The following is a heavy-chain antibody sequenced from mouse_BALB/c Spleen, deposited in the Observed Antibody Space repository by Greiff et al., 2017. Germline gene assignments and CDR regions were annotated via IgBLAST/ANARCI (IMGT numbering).Heavy chain of an antibody. CDR3: TRELQLPNYYAMDY. CDR2: IYPGNSDT. V-gene: IGHV1-5*01. D-gene: IGHD1-2*01. J-gene: IGHJ4*01. Sequence: VQLQQSGTVLARPGASVKMSCKASGYSFTSYWMHWVKQRPGQGLEWIGAIYPGNSDTSYNQKFKGKAKLTAVTSASTAYMELSSLTNEDSAVYYCTRELQLPNYYAMDYWGQGTSVTVSS. CDR1: GYSFTSYW.